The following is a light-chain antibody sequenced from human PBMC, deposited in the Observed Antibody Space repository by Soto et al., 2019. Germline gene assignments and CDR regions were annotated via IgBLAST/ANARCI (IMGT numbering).Light chain of an antibody. J-gene: IGLJ1*01. Sequence: HSALTQPRSVSGSPGQSVTISCTGTSSDVGGYNYVSWYQQHPGKAPKLMIYDVSKRPSGVPDRFSGSKSGNTASLTISGLQAEDEADYYCCSDAGTYTHVFGTGTKVTVL. V-gene: IGLV2-11*01. CDR3: CSDAGTYTHV. CDR1: SSDVGGYNY. CDR2: DVS.